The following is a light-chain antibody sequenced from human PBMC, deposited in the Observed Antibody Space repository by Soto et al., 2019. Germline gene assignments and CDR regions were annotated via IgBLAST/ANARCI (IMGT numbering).Light chain of an antibody. CDR1: QSISSNY. V-gene: IGKV3-20*01. J-gene: IGKJ1*01. CDR2: GAS. CDR3: QQYGSSRWT. Sequence: EIVLTQSPGTLSLSPGERATLSCRASQSISSNYLAWYQQKPGQAPRLLIYGASSRATDIPDRFSGSGSGTDFTLTIGRLEPEDFAVYYCQQYGSSRWTFGQGTKVEIK.